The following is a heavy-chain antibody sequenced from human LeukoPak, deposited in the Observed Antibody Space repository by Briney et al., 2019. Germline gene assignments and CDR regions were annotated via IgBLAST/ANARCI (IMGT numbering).Heavy chain of an antibody. CDR2: IYYSGST. Sequence: SQTLSLTCTVSGGSISSGDYYWSWIRQPPGKGLEWIGYIYYSGSTYYNPSLKSRVTISVDTSKNQFSLKLSSVTAADTAVYYWARGDYGDYVPDWYFDLWGRGTLVTVSS. V-gene: IGHV4-30-4*01. CDR3: ARGDYGDYVPDWYFDL. J-gene: IGHJ2*01. D-gene: IGHD4-17*01. CDR1: GGSISSGDYY.